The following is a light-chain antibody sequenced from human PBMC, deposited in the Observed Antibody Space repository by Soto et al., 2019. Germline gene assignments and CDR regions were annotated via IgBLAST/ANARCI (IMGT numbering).Light chain of an antibody. V-gene: IGLV2-23*02. J-gene: IGLJ2*01. CDR2: EVK. Sequence: QSALTQPASVSGSPGQSITISCSGTNSDVGGNNLVSWYQQHPGKAPKLVVYEVKKRPSGVSDRFSGSKSGNTASLTISGLQAEDEADYSCCSYADSGTLFGGGTKLTVL. CDR1: NSDVGGNNL. CDR3: CSYADSGTL.